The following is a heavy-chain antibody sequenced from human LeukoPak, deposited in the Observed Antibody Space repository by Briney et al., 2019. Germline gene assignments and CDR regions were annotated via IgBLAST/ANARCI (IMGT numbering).Heavy chain of an antibody. CDR3: ARDPSDPSSGWYSWNYYYGMDV. V-gene: IGHV3-30*02. Sequence: GGSLRLSCAASGFTFSSYGMHWVRQAPGKGLEWVAFIRYDGSNKYYADSVKGRFTISRDNSKNTLYLQMNSLRAEDTAVYYCARDPSDPSSGWYSWNYYYGMDVWGQGTTVTVSS. J-gene: IGHJ6*02. CDR1: GFTFSSYG. D-gene: IGHD6-19*01. CDR2: IRYDGSNK.